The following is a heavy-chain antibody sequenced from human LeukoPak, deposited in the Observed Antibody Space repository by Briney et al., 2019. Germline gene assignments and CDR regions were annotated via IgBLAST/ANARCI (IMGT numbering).Heavy chain of an antibody. D-gene: IGHD3-10*01. CDR1: GFTVSSSY. J-gene: IGHJ4*02. Sequence: GGSLRLSCAASGFTVSSSYMNWVRQAPGKGLEWVSLIYSGGGTYYADSVKGRFTISRDNAKNSLYLQMNSLRAEDTALYYCARRDYYGSGSPDYWGQGTLVTVSS. V-gene: IGHV3-53*01. CDR3: ARRDYYGSGSPDY. CDR2: IYSGGGT.